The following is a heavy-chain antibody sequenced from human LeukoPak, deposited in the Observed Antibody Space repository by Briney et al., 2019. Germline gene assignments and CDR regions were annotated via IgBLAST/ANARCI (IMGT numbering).Heavy chain of an antibody. D-gene: IGHD3-3*01. V-gene: IGHV3-30*02. Sequence: GGSLRLSCAASGFTFSTYGMTWVRQAPGKGLEWVAFIRFDGTSEFYADSVKARFTISRDNSQNTVSLQLNNLRIEDTALYYCAKTSLSDPSGHYYYMDVWGKGTTVTVSS. CDR1: GFTFSTYG. CDR2: IRFDGTSE. J-gene: IGHJ6*03. CDR3: AKTSLSDPSGHYYYMDV.